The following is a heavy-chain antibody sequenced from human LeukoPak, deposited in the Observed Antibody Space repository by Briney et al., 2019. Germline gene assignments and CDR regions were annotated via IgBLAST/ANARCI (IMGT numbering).Heavy chain of an antibody. D-gene: IGHD3-22*01. Sequence: GGSLRLSCAASGFTFSSYSMNWVRQAPGKGLEWVSSISSSSSYIYYADSVKGRFTISRDNAKNSLYLQMNSLRAEDTAVYYCARADAPNYYDSSGLGLAFDIWGQGTMVTVSS. CDR1: GFTFSSYS. J-gene: IGHJ3*02. CDR3: ARADAPNYYDSSGLGLAFDI. V-gene: IGHV3-21*01. CDR2: ISSSSSYI.